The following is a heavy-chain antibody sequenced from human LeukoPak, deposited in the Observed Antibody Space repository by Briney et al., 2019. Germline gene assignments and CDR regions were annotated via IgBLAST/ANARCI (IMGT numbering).Heavy chain of an antibody. J-gene: IGHJ4*02. CDR3: ARNPLYFDY. V-gene: IGHV4-39*01. CDR1: GGSISSTSYY. CDR2: IYYSGST. Sequence: PSETLSLTCTVSGGSISSTSYYWAWIRQPPGKGLEWIGSIYYSGSTNYNPSLKSRVSISIDTSKNQFSLNLSSVTAADTAVYYCARNPLYFDYWGQGTLVTVSP.